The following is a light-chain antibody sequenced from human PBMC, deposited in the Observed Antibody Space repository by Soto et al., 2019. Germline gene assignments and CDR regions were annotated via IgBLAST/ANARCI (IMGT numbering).Light chain of an antibody. J-gene: IGLJ2*01. CDR3: QSYDSSLSGSR. CDR1: SSNIGAGYD. V-gene: IGLV1-40*01. CDR2: GNS. Sequence: QSVLTQPPSVSGAPGQRVTISCTGSSSNIGAGYDVHWYQQLPGTAPKLLIYGNSNRPSGVPDRFSGSKSGTSASLAITGLQAEDEAECYCQSYDSSLSGSRFGGGTKVTVL.